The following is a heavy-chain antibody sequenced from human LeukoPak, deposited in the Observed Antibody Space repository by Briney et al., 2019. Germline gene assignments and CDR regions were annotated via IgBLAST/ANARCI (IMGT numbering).Heavy chain of an antibody. V-gene: IGHV3-23*01. D-gene: IGHD3-10*01. CDR2: ISGSGGGT. J-gene: IGHJ4*02. Sequence: GGSLRLSCAASGFTFNIYAMSWVRQAPGKGLEWVSSISGSGGGTYYADSVKGRFTISRDNSRDTLYLQMNSLRAEDTAVYYCAKGNYYGPGNSRYYFDYWGQGTLVTVSS. CDR1: GFTFNIYA. CDR3: AKGNYYGPGNSRYYFDY.